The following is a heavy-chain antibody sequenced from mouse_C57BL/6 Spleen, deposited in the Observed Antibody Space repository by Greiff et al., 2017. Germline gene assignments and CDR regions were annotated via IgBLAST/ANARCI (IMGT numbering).Heavy chain of an antibody. CDR3: TSRGVYFLFDY. Sequence: VQLQQSGAELVRPGASVTLSCKASGYTFTDYEMHWVKQTPVHGLEWIGAIDPETGGTAYNQKFKGKAILTADKSSSTAYMELRSLTSEDSAVYYCTSRGVYFLFDYWGQGTTLTVSS. CDR1: GYTFTDYE. J-gene: IGHJ2*01. D-gene: IGHD2-1*01. V-gene: IGHV1-15*01. CDR2: IDPETGGT.